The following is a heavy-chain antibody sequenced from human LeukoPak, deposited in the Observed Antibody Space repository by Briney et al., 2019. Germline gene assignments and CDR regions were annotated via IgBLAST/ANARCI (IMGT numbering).Heavy chain of an antibody. Sequence: GGSLRLSCAASGFTVSSNYMSWVRQAPGKGLEWVSIIYSGGSTFYADSVKGRFTISRDNSKNTLYLQMDSLRAEDTAVYYCARGGSYLSAFDIWGQGTMVTVSS. CDR1: GFTVSSNY. D-gene: IGHD1-26*01. J-gene: IGHJ3*02. CDR2: IYSGGST. V-gene: IGHV3-53*01. CDR3: ARGGSYLSAFDI.